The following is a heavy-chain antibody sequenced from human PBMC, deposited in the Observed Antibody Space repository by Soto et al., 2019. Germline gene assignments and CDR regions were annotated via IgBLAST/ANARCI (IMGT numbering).Heavy chain of an antibody. Sequence: QITLKESGPTLVQPTQTLTLTCTFSGFSLSTSGVSVGWIRQPPGKALEWLALIYWDDDKRYSPSLKSRITITKDTPKDLVVLTVTNMDPVDTATYYCAHRRGISYYFFDYWGPGTLVTVSS. D-gene: IGHD2-15*01. CDR1: GFSLSTSGVS. CDR2: IYWDDDK. J-gene: IGHJ4*02. CDR3: AHRRGISYYFFDY. V-gene: IGHV2-5*02.